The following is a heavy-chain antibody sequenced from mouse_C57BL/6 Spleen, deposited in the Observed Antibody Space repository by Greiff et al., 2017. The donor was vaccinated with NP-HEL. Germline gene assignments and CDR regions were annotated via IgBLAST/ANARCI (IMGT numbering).Heavy chain of an antibody. CDR1: GYTFTSYW. D-gene: IGHD3-2*02. CDR3: ARRHSSGFPYFDY. V-gene: IGHV1-64*01. Sequence: QVQLQQPGAELVKPGASVKLSCKASGYTFTSYWMHWVKQRPGQGLEWIGMIHPNSGSTNYNEKFKSKATLTVDKSSSTAYMQLSSLTSEDSAVYYCARRHSSGFPYFDYWGQGTTLTVSS. CDR2: IHPNSGST. J-gene: IGHJ2*01.